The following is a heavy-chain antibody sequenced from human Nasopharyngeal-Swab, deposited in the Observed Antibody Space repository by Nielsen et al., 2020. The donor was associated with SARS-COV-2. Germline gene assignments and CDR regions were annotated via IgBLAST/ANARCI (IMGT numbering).Heavy chain of an antibody. J-gene: IGHJ6*02. D-gene: IGHD6-13*01. CDR3: ARLPSSSWFSHGMDV. V-gene: IGHV4-59*08. CDR2: IYYSGST. Sequence: SETLSLTCTVSGGSISSYYWSWIRQPPGKGLEWIGYIYYSGSTYYNPSLKSRVTISVDTSQNQFSLKLTSVTAADTAVYYCARLPSSSWFSHGMDVWGQGTTVTVSS. CDR1: GGSISSYY.